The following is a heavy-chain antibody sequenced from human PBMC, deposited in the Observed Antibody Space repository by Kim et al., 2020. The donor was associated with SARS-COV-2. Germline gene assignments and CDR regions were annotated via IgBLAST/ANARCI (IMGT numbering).Heavy chain of an antibody. V-gene: IGHV4-39*07. CDR2: IYYSGST. CDR3: ARPSSGWYNGENWFDP. D-gene: IGHD6-19*01. J-gene: IGHJ5*02. Sequence: SETLSLTCTVSGGSISSSSYYWGWIRQPPGKGLEWIGSIYYSGSTYYNPSLKSRVTISVDTSKNQFSLKLSSVTAADTAVYYCARPSSGWYNGENWFDPWGQGTLVTVSS. CDR1: GGSISSSSYY.